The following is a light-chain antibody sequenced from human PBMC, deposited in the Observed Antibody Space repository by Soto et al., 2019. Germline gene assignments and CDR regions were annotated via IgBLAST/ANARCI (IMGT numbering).Light chain of an antibody. J-gene: IGKJ1*01. CDR2: GAS. CDR3: QQYGSSLWT. Sequence: DIVMTQSPAALSVSPGERATLSCRAGQGVTTNFAWYQQKSGQSPRLLIYGASSRATGIPDRFSGSGSGTDFTLTISRLEPEDFAVYYCQQYGSSLWTFGQGTKVDIK. CDR1: QGVTTN. V-gene: IGKV3-20*01.